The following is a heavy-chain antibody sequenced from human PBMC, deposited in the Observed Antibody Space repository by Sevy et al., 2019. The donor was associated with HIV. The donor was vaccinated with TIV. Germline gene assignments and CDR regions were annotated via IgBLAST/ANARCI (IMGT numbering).Heavy chain of an antibody. CDR3: ARDLWVPYSGYYPPSFDY. J-gene: IGHJ4*02. CDR1: GFTFSSYS. Sequence: GGSLRLSCAASGFTFSSYSMNWVRQAPGKGLEWVSYISSSSSTIYYADSVKGRFTISRDNAKNSLYLQMNSLRDEDTAVYYCARDLWVPYSGYYPPSFDYWGQGTLVTVSS. D-gene: IGHD3-3*01. V-gene: IGHV3-48*02. CDR2: ISSSSSTI.